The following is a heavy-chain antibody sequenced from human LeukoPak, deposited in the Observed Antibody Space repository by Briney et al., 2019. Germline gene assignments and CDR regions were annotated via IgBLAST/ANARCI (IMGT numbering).Heavy chain of an antibody. D-gene: IGHD5-18*01. Sequence: PGGSLRLSCAASGFTFSSYGMHWVRQAPGKGLVWVSRINRDGSSTGYADSVKGRFTISRDNAKNTLYLQMNSLRAEDTAVYYCARGGGYSYGSFDYWGQGTLVTVSS. V-gene: IGHV3-74*01. J-gene: IGHJ4*02. CDR1: GFTFSSYG. CDR3: ARGGGYSYGSFDY. CDR2: INRDGSST.